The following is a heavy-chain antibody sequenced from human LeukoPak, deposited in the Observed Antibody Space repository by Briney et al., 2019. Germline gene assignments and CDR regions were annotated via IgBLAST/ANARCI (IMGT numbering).Heavy chain of an antibody. V-gene: IGHV3-21*01. CDR2: VSSSGSYI. D-gene: IGHD2-15*01. Sequence: GGSLRLSCAASGFTFSRYAMNWVRQAPGKGREWVSSVSSSGSYIYQADSVKGRFTISRDNAKNSLYLQMNSLRAEDMAVYYCARATVVPATDWYFDLWGRGTLVTVSS. CDR1: GFTFSRYA. J-gene: IGHJ2*01. CDR3: ARATVVPATDWYFDL.